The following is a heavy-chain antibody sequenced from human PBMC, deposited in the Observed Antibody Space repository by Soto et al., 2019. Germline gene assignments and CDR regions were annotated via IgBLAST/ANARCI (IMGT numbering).Heavy chain of an antibody. CDR1: GASINSGGFY. CDR3: ARDAYSSSGYYYHGMDV. CDR2: IFYTGTT. Sequence: QVQLQESGPGLVKPSQTLSLTCNVSGASINSGGFYWTWVRQRPGKGLEWIGYIFYTGTTYYSPSLMSRATISVGTSEKQFYLKLNSVTAADTAVYYCARDAYSSSGYYYHGMDVWGQGTTVTVSS. V-gene: IGHV4-31*03. D-gene: IGHD6-6*01. J-gene: IGHJ6*02.